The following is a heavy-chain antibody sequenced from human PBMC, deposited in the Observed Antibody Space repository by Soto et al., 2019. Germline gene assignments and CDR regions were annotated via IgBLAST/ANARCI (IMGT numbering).Heavy chain of an antibody. CDR1: GFTFRSYG. CDR3: AKDIRVTAIYYYYGMDV. CDR2: ISYDGSSK. D-gene: IGHD2-21*02. Sequence: GGSLRLSCAASGFTFRSYGMHWVRQAPGKGLEWVAVISYDGSSKYYADSVKGRFTISRDNSKNTLYLQMNSLRAEDTAVYHCAKDIRVTAIYYYYGMDVWGQGTTVTVSS. V-gene: IGHV3-30*18. J-gene: IGHJ6*02.